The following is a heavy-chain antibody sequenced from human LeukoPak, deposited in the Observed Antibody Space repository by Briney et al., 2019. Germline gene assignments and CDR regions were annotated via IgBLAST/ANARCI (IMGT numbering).Heavy chain of an antibody. Sequence: PGGSLRLSCAASGFTFSSYSMNWVRQAPGKGLEWVAVISYDGSNKYYADSVKGRFTISRDNSKNTLYLQMNSLRAEDTAVYYCARYIYDYVWGSRRPYGMDVWGQGTTVTVSS. CDR3: ARYIYDYVWGSRRPYGMDV. V-gene: IGHV3-30-3*01. D-gene: IGHD3-16*01. CDR2: ISYDGSNK. J-gene: IGHJ6*02. CDR1: GFTFSSYS.